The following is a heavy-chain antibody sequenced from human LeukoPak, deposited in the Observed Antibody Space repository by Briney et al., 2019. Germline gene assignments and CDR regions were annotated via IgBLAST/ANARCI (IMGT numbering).Heavy chain of an antibody. Sequence: GGSLRLSCAASGFTFSGYAMSWVRQAPGKGLEWVSAISDSGGSTYDADPVKGRFTISRDNSKNTLYLQMNSLRAEDTAVYYCAKDVRGYYYYMDVWGKGTTVTVSS. CDR2: ISDSGGST. V-gene: IGHV3-23*01. J-gene: IGHJ6*03. D-gene: IGHD3-10*01. CDR1: GFTFSGYA. CDR3: AKDVRGYYYYMDV.